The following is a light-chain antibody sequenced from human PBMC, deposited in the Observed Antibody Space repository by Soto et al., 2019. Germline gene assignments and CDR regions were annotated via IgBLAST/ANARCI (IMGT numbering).Light chain of an antibody. CDR2: DNN. J-gene: IGLJ3*02. CDR1: SSNIGNNY. Sequence: QSVLTQPPSVSAAPGQKVTISCSGSSSNIGNNYVSWYQQLPGTAPKLLIYDNNKRPSGIPDRFSGSKSGTSATLGITGLQTGDAADYYCGTWDSSLSAGQVFGGGTKLTVL. CDR3: GTWDSSLSAGQV. V-gene: IGLV1-51*01.